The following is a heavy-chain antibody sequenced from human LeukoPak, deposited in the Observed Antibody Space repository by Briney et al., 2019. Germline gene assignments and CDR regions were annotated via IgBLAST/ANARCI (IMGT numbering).Heavy chain of an antibody. CDR3: ARAGTVARDWYFDL. CDR2: IYHSGST. V-gene: IGHV4-30-2*01. Sequence: SETLSLTCAVSGGSISSGGYSWSWIRQPPGKGLEWIGYIYHSGSTYYNPSLKSRVTISVDRSKNQFSLKLSSVTAADTAVYYCARAGTVARDWYFDLWGRGTLVTVSS. CDR1: GGSISSGGYS. D-gene: IGHD4-23*01. J-gene: IGHJ2*01.